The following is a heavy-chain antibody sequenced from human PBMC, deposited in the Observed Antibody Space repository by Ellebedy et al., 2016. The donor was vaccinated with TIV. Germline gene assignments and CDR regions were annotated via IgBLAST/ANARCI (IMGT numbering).Heavy chain of an antibody. D-gene: IGHD3-16*01. Sequence: GESLKISXEASGLTVNRSYLSWVRQAPGKGLEAVSAISPDGGTTYYANSVRGRFIISRDNSKNTLCLQMGSLSAEDMALYYCAREIKGDFDSWGQGTLVTVSS. CDR1: GLTVNRSY. CDR2: ISPDGGTT. CDR3: AREIKGDFDS. J-gene: IGHJ5*01. V-gene: IGHV3-64*01.